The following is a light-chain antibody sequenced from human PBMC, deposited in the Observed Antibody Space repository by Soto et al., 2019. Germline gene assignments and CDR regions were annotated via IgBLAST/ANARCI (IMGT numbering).Light chain of an antibody. Sequence: QSALTQPASVSASPGQSITISCTGTSSDVGDYNYVSWYQQHPGKAPKLIIYEVTNRPSGVSNRFSGSKSGNTASLSISGLLAEDEGDYYCSSYANDNIVIFGGGTKLTVL. CDR3: SSYANDNIVI. J-gene: IGLJ2*01. CDR2: EVT. V-gene: IGLV2-14*01. CDR1: SSDVGDYNY.